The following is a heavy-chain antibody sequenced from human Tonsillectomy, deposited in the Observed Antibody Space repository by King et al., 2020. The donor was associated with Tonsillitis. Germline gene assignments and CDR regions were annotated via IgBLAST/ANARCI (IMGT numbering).Heavy chain of an antibody. Sequence: DVQLVESGGGLVQPGGSLRLSCAASGFTFSSYSMNWVRQAPGKGLEWVSYISSSSSTIYYADSVKGRLTISRDNAKNSLYLQMNSLRAEDTAVYYCARVSGSYLGLSWGQGTLVTVSS. CDR2: ISSSSSTI. CDR1: GFTFSSYS. J-gene: IGHJ5*02. D-gene: IGHD1-26*01. CDR3: ARVSGSYLGLS. V-gene: IGHV3-48*01.